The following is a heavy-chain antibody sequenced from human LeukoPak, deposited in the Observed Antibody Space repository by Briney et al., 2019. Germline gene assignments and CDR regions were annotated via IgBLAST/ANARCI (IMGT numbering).Heavy chain of an antibody. CDR2: ISGSGGST. V-gene: IGHV3-23*01. J-gene: IGHJ4*02. CDR1: GFTFSSYS. Sequence: GGSLRLSCAASGFTFSSYSMNWVRQAPGKGLEWVSSISGSGGSTYYADSVKGRFTISRDNSKNTLYLQMNSLRAEDTAVYYCAKDGYSYGPKDYWGQGTLVTVSS. D-gene: IGHD5-18*01. CDR3: AKDGYSYGPKDY.